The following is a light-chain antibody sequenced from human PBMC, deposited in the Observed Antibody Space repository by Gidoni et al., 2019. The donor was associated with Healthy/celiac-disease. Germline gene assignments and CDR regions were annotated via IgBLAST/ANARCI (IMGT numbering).Light chain of an antibody. CDR2: DAS. CDR3: QQYDNLPLCS. Sequence: IKMTQSPSSLSPSVGDRVTIPCQASQDISSYLNWYQQKPGKAPKLLIYDASNLETGVPSRFSGSGSGTDFTFTISSLQPEDIATYYCQQYDNLPLCSFGQGTKLEIK. J-gene: IGKJ2*04. V-gene: IGKV1-33*01. CDR1: QDISSY.